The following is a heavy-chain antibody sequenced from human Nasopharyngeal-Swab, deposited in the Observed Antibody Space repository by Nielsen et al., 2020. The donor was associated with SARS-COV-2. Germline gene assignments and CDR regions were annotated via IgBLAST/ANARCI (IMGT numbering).Heavy chain of an antibody. D-gene: IGHD4-17*01. CDR1: GYSFTSYW. V-gene: IGHV5-10-1*01. CDR2: IDPSDSYT. J-gene: IGHJ6*02. Sequence: GESLKISCKGSGYSFTSYWISWVRQMPGKGLEWIGRIDPSDSYTNYSPSFQGHVTISADKSISTAYLQWSSLKASDTAMYYCASSSTTKADINYGDYFGSPQYYYGMDVWGQGTTVTVSS. CDR3: ASSSTTKADINYGDYFGSPQYYYGMDV.